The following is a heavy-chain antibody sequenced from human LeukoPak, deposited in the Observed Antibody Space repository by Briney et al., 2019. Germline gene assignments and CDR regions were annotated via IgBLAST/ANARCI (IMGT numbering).Heavy chain of an antibody. CDR2: ISSSGFNI. Sequence: PGGSLRLSCAASGFTFSSYEMNWVRQAPGKGLEWVSYISSSGFNIYYADSVKGRFTISRDNAKNSLYLQVNSLRAEDTAVYYCARDSGFSGTQRGEYWGQGTLVTVSS. J-gene: IGHJ4*02. CDR3: ARDSGFSGTQRGEY. D-gene: IGHD3/OR15-3a*01. V-gene: IGHV3-48*03. CDR1: GFTFSSYE.